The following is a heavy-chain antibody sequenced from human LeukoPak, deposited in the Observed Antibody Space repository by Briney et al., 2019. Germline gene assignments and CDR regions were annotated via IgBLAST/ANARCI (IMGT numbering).Heavy chain of an antibody. Sequence: ASVKVSCKASGGTFSSYAISWVRQAPGQGLEWMGGIIPIFGTANYAQKFQGRVTITADESTSTAYMELSSLRSEDTAVNYCARDRPSYSYGNYFDYWGQGTLVTVSS. CDR2: IIPIFGTA. CDR1: GGTFSSYA. D-gene: IGHD5-18*01. J-gene: IGHJ4*02. CDR3: ARDRPSYSYGNYFDY. V-gene: IGHV1-69*13.